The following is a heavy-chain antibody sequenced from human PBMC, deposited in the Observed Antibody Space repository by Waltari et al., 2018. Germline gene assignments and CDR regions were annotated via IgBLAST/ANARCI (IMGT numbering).Heavy chain of an antibody. CDR3: AKDRPGGGPLDY. CDR1: GFTFSSYA. D-gene: IGHD1-26*01. J-gene: IGHJ4*02. CDR2: ISGSVGST. Sequence: EVQLLESGGGLVQPGGSLRLSCAASGFTFSSYAMSWVRQAPGKGREWVSAISGSVGSTYYADSGKGRFTISRDNSKNTLYLQMNSLRAEDTAVYYCAKDRPGGGPLDYWGQGTLVTVSS. V-gene: IGHV3-23*01.